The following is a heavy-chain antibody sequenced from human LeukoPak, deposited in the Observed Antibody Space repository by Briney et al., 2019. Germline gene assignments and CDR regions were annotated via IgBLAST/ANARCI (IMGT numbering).Heavy chain of an antibody. CDR1: GFTFSSYW. CDR2: IKQDGSEK. J-gene: IGHJ3*02. CDR3: ASGPGKDAFDI. V-gene: IGHV3-7*01. Sequence: GGSLRLSCAASGFTFSSYWMSWVRQAPGKGLEWVANIKQDGSEKYYVDSVKGRFTISRDNAKNSLYLQMNSLRAEDTAVYYCASGPGKDAFDIWGQGTMVTVSS. D-gene: IGHD3-10*01.